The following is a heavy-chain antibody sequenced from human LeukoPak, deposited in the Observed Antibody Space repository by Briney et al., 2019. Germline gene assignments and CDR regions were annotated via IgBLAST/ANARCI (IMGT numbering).Heavy chain of an antibody. J-gene: IGHJ4*02. V-gene: IGHV1-2*02. CDR1: GYFFTGYY. CDR3: ARGVSKSNRITGTTNY. Sequence: ASVKVSCKASGYFFTGYYIHWVRQAPGQGLEWMGWINLNSGGTNYAQNFQGRVTMTRDTSISTAYMELSRLRSDDTAVYYCARGVSKSNRITGTTNYWGQGTLVTVSS. D-gene: IGHD1-20*01. CDR2: INLNSGGT.